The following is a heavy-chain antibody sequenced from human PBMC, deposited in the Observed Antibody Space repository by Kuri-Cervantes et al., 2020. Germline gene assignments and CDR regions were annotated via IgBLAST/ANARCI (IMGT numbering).Heavy chain of an antibody. Sequence: ASVKVSCKASGYTFTSYGISWVRQAPGQGLEWMGWISAYSGDTKYAQKFQGRVTMTTDTSTSTAYMELRSLRSEDTAVYYCAINFDYYDSSGYYYTFDYWGQGTLVTVSS. J-gene: IGHJ4*02. CDR2: ISAYSGDT. V-gene: IGHV1-18*01. CDR1: GYTFTSYG. CDR3: AINFDYYDSSGYYYTFDY. D-gene: IGHD3-22*01.